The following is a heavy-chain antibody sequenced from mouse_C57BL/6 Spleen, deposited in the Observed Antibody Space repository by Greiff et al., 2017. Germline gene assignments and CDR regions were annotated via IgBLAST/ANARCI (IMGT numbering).Heavy chain of an antibody. D-gene: IGHD1-1*01. Sequence: VQLQQSGPELVKPGASVKISCKASGYAFSSSWMNWVKQRPGKGLEWIGRIYPGDGDTNYNGKFKGKATLTADKSSSTAYMQLSSLTSEDSAVYFCARRGYYGSSSVFDYWGQGTTLTVSS. J-gene: IGHJ2*01. CDR1: GYAFSSSW. V-gene: IGHV1-82*01. CDR3: ARRGYYGSSSVFDY. CDR2: IYPGDGDT.